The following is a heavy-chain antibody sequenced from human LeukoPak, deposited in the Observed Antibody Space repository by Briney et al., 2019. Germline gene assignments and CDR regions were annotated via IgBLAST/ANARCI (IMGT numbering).Heavy chain of an antibody. J-gene: IGHJ3*02. D-gene: IGHD2-15*01. V-gene: IGHV3-21*01. CDR3: ARDCSSSAFDI. CDR1: GFTFNIYT. CDR2: IGSSSRYI. Sequence: GGSLRLSCAASGFTFNIYTMTWVRQAPGKGLEWVSSIGSSSRYIYYTDSVKGRFTISRDNDKNSVYLQMNSLRAEDTAVYYCARDCSSSAFDIWGQGTMVTVSS.